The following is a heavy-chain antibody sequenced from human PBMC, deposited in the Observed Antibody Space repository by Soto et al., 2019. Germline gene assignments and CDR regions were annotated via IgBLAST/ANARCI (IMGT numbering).Heavy chain of an antibody. J-gene: IGHJ6*02. CDR3: SRGDATKIVVTTYYAMDV. D-gene: IGHD3-22*01. CDR1: GGSLSNYG. V-gene: IGHV1-69*12. Sequence: QVQLVQSGAEVKKPGSSVKVSCKASGGSLSNYGISWVRQAPGQGLEWMGAIIPVFGTPNYAQKFQDRVTISADESTTTVYMEVRSLPSEDTAVYYCSRGDATKIVVTTYYAMDVWGQWTTITVSS. CDR2: IIPVFGTP.